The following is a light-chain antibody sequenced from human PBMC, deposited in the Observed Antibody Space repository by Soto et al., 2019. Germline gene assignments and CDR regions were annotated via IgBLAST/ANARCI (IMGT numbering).Light chain of an antibody. CDR2: GAS. V-gene: IGKV3-20*01. J-gene: IGKJ1*01. CDR3: QKYRMSPWT. Sequence: EIVLTQSPGTLSLSPGERATLSCRASQSVSSSYLAWYQQKPGQAPRLLIYGASSRATGIPDRFSGSGSGTEFTPTISRLEPEDFAVYYCQKYRMSPWTFGQGT. CDR1: QSVSSSY.